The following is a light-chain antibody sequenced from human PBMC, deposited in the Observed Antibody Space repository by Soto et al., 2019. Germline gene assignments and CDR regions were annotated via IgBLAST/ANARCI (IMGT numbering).Light chain of an antibody. CDR3: QQYNTYPLT. Sequence: DIPMTQSPSTLSASVGDRVTITCRASQSISTWLAWYQQKPGKAPKLLIYKASSLESGVPSRFSGSRSGTDFTLTISSLQPDDFAPYYCQQYNTYPLTFGGGTTVEIK. CDR2: KAS. CDR1: QSISTW. J-gene: IGKJ4*01. V-gene: IGKV1-5*03.